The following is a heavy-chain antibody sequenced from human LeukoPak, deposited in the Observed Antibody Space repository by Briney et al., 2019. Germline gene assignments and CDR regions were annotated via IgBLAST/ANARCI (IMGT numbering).Heavy chain of an antibody. V-gene: IGHV1-69*13. J-gene: IGHJ4*02. D-gene: IGHD5-18*01. CDR3: ARVGGYSYGYAY. Sequence: SVKVSCKASGGTFSSYAISWVRQAPGQGLEWMGGIIPIFGTANYAQKFQGRVTITADESTSTAYMELSSLRSDDTAVYYCARVGGYSYGYAYWGQGTLVTVSS. CDR2: IIPIFGTA. CDR1: GGTFSSYA.